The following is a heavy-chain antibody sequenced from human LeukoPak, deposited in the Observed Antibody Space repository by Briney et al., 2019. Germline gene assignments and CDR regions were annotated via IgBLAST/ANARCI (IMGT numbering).Heavy chain of an antibody. CDR2: IYSGGST. D-gene: IGHD3-9*01. V-gene: IGHV3-53*01. CDR1: GFTVGSSY. Sequence: GGSLRLSCAASGFTVGSSYMSWVRQAPGKGLEWVSVIYSGGSTYYAESVRGRFTISRDNSKNTLYLQMNSLRAEDTAVCYCARETYNISLGVVEYWGQGTLVTVSS. J-gene: IGHJ4*02. CDR3: ARETYNISLGVVEY.